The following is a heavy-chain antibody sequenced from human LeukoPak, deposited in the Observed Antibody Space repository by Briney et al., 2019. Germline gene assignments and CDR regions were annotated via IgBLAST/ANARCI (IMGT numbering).Heavy chain of an antibody. V-gene: IGHV3-30*02. CDR1: GFTFSSYG. CDR3: ARDPGSGRLDY. Sequence: GGSLRLSCAASGFTFSSYGMHWVRQAPGKGLEWVTFIHYDGSNKFYADSVKGRFTISRDNSKNTLYLQMNSLRAEDTAVYYCARDPGSGRLDYWGQGTLVTVSS. CDR2: IHYDGSNK. J-gene: IGHJ4*02. D-gene: IGHD6-19*01.